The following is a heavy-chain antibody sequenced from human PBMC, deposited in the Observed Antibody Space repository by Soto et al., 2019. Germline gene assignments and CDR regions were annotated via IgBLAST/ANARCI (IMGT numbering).Heavy chain of an antibody. D-gene: IGHD3-3*01. CDR1: GFTIRSFW. V-gene: IGHV3-7*01. CDR2: IKQDGSEK. Sequence: TGGSLRLSCAASGFTIRSFWMTWVRQAPGKGLEWAANIKQDGSEKYYVDSVKGRFTISRDNAKNSLYLQMDSLRAEDTAMYYCARYDFWSGYSPYWGQGTLVTVSS. CDR3: ARYDFWSGYSPY. J-gene: IGHJ4*02.